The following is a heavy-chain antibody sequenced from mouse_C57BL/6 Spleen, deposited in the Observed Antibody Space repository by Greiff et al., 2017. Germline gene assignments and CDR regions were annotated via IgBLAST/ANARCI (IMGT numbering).Heavy chain of an antibody. V-gene: IGHV5-9-1*02. J-gene: IGHJ4*01. D-gene: IGHD2-10*01. CDR1: GFTFSSYA. CDR3: TRDVSYYGLRRDYYAMDY. CDR2: ISSGGDYI. Sequence: EVKLQESGEGLVKPGGSLKLSCAASGFTFSSYAMSWVRQTPEKRLEWVAYISSGGDYIYYADTVKGRFTISRDNARNTLYLQMSSLKSEDTAMYYCTRDVSYYGLRRDYYAMDYGGQGTSVTVSS.